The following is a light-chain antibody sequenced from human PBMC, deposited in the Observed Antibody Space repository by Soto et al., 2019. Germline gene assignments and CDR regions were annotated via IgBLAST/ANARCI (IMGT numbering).Light chain of an antibody. CDR2: RNN. J-gene: IGLJ2*01. CDR3: AAWDDSLSGVV. CDR1: SSNIGRSY. V-gene: IGLV1-47*01. Sequence: QSVLTQPPSASGTPGQRVTISCSGSSSNIGRSYVFWYKQLPGTAPRLLIYRNNQRPSGVPDRFAGSKSVTGASLALSGLRSDDEAVYYCAAWDDSLSGVVFGGGTKLTVL.